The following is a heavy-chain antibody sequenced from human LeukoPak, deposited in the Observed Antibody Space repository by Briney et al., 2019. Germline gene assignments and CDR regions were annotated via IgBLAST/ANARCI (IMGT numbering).Heavy chain of an antibody. CDR3: ARGAYYYDSRGYYYFDY. CDR2: IYYSGST. D-gene: IGHD3-22*01. CDR1: GGSISSYY. V-gene: IGHV4-59*08. Sequence: PSETLSLTCTVSGGSISSYYWSWIRQPPGKGLEWIGYIYYSGSTNYNPSLKSRVTISVDTSKNQFSLKLSSVTAADTAVYYCARGAYYYDSRGYYYFDYWGQGTLVTVSS. J-gene: IGHJ4*02.